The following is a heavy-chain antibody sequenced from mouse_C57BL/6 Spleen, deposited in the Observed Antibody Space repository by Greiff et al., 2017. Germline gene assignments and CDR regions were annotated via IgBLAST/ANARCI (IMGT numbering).Heavy chain of an antibody. J-gene: IGHJ2*01. CDR2: IYPGSGNT. D-gene: IGHD3-2*02. V-gene: IGHV1-76*01. CDR3: AREDSSGYIDY. Sequence: QVQLQQSGAELVRPGASVKLSCKASGYTFTDYYINWVKQRPGQGLEWIARIYPGSGNTYSNEKFKGKATLTAEKSSSTAYMQLSSLTSEDSAVYFCAREDSSGYIDYWGQGTTRTVSS. CDR1: GYTFTDYY.